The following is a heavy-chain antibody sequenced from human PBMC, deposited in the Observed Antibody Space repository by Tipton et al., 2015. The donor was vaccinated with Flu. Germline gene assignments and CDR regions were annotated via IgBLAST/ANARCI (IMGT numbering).Heavy chain of an antibody. CDR2: VFYTGST. J-gene: IGHJ6*02. V-gene: IGHV4-59*01. D-gene: IGHD2-8*01. CDR1: GGSISSYY. Sequence: TLSLTCSVSGGSISSYYWSWIRQPPGKGLEWIGYVFYTGSTDYNPSLKSRVTISVDTSKNQFSLELISVTAADTAVYYCARQDHGLDVWGQGTTVSVS. CDR3: ARQDHGLDV.